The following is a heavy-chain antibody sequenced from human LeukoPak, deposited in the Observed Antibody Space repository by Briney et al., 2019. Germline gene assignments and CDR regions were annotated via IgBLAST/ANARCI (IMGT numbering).Heavy chain of an antibody. Sequence: GGSLRLSCAASGFTFSRNSMNWVRQAPGKGLEWVSYISSSDSTIYYADSVKGRFTIPRDNAKNSLYLQMNSLRAEDTAVYYCARDYGGSSPFDYWGQGTLVTVSS. J-gene: IGHJ4*02. CDR1: GFTFSRNS. D-gene: IGHD4-23*01. CDR2: ISSSDSTI. CDR3: ARDYGGSSPFDY. V-gene: IGHV3-48*04.